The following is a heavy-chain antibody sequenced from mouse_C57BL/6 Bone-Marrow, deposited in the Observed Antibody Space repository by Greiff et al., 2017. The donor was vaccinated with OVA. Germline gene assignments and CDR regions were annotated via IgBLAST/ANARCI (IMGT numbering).Heavy chain of an antibody. V-gene: IGHV14-4*01. CDR2: IDPENGDT. CDR1: GFNIKDDY. CDR3: ATAVVDPVDY. Sequence: VQLKESGAELVRPGASVKLSCTASGFNIKDDYMHWVKQRPEQGLEWIGWIDPENGDTEYASKFQGKATITADTSSNTAYLQLSSLTSEDTAVDYCATAVVDPVDYWGQGTTLTVSS. J-gene: IGHJ2*01.